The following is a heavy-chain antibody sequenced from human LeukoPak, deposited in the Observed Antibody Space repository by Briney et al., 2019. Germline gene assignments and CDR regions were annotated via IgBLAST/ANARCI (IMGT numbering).Heavy chain of an antibody. D-gene: IGHD2-2*01. CDR2: ISVGGASK. V-gene: IGHV3-23*01. Sequence: PGGSLRLACAVSGLTFNNYAMSWVRQAPGRGLGWVSGISVGGASKYYADSVKGRFTISSDNSKNTLYLQMNSLRAEDTAVYYCAKGVVVAPDVTPFDYWGQGTLVTVSS. CDR3: AKGVVVAPDVTPFDY. J-gene: IGHJ4*02. CDR1: GLTFNNYA.